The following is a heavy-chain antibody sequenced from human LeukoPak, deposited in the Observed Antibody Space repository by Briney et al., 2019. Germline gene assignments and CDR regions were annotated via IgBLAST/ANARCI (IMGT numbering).Heavy chain of an antibody. V-gene: IGHV3-33*07. D-gene: IGHD3/OR15-3a*01. Sequence: PGRSLRLSCAVSGFTFSSYGMYWVRQAPGKGLEWVAVIWYDGSNKYYVDSVKGRFTISRDNSKSTLYLQMNSLRVEDTAVYYCARRGTGTIDYWGQGTLVTVSS. CDR1: GFTFSSYG. CDR2: IWYDGSNK. J-gene: IGHJ4*02. CDR3: ARRGTGTIDY.